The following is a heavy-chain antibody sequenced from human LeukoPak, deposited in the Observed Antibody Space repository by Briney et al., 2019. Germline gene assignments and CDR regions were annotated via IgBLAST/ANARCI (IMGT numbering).Heavy chain of an antibody. CDR3: ARTYGSSGLGYFDL. CDR2: IYYSGST. Sequence: SETLSLTCTVSGGSISSYYWSRIRQPPGKGLEWIGYIYYSGSTNYSSSLKSRLTISVDTSKNQFSLKLSSVTAADTAVYYCARTYGSSGLGYFDLWGRGTLVTVSS. J-gene: IGHJ2*01. V-gene: IGHV4-59*01. D-gene: IGHD6-13*01. CDR1: GGSISSYY.